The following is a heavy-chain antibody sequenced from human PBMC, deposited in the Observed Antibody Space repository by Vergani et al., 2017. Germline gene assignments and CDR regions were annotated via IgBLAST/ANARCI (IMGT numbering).Heavy chain of an antibody. CDR1: GYTFTSYG. V-gene: IGHV1-69*04. J-gene: IGHJ6*02. Sequence: QVQLVQSGAEVKKPGASVKVSCKASGYTFTSYGISWVRQAPGQGLEWMGRIIPILGIANYAQKFQGRVTITADKSTSTAYMELSSLRSEDTAVYYCARDYSNSLSPREIGMDVWGQGTTVTVSS. CDR2: IIPILGIA. CDR3: ARDYSNSLSPREIGMDV. D-gene: IGHD4-11*01.